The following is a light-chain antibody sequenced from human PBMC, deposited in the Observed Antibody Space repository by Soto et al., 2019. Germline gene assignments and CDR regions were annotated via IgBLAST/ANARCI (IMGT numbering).Light chain of an antibody. J-gene: IGKJ1*01. Sequence: EIVLTQSPATLSLSPGERATLSCRASQSVSESLAWYQQKPGQAPRLLIYDASSRATGIPDRFSGSGSGTDFTLTISRLEPEDFAVYYCQQYGSSTWTFGQGTKVDI. CDR3: QQYGSSTWT. CDR1: QSVSES. CDR2: DAS. V-gene: IGKV3-20*01.